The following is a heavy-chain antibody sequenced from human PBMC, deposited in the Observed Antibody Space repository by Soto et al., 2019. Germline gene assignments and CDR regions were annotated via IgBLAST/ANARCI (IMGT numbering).Heavy chain of an antibody. J-gene: IGHJ4*02. CDR1: GYSFTSYW. CDR3: ARQISPAELYSSGWYYYFDY. V-gene: IGHV5-51*01. D-gene: IGHD6-19*01. Sequence: PGESLKISCKGSGYSFTSYWIGWVRQMPGKGLEWMGIIYPGDSDTRYSPSFQGQVTISADKSISTAYLQWSSLKASDTAMYYCARQISPAELYSSGWYYYFDYWGQGTLVTVSS. CDR2: IYPGDSDT.